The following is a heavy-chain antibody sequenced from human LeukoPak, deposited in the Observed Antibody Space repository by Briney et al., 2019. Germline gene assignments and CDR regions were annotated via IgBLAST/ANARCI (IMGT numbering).Heavy chain of an antibody. D-gene: IGHD3-16*01. J-gene: IGHJ4*02. CDR3: AGSLLGMAVGPPSR. Sequence: SGGSLRLSCAASGFTFGSYAMRWVRQAPGKGLEWVAVISYDGSNKYYADSVKGRFTISRDNSKNTLYLQMNSLRAEDTAVYYCAGSLLGMAVGPPSRWGQGTLVTVSS. CDR2: ISYDGSNK. CDR1: GFTFGSYA. V-gene: IGHV3-30*01.